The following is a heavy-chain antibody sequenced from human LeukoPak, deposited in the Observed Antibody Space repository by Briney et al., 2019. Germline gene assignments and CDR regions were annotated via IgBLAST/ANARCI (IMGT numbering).Heavy chain of an antibody. V-gene: IGHV4-34*01. CDR1: GGSFSGYY. D-gene: IGHD4-17*01. CDR3: ARHGTVTRGNAFDI. Sequence: PSETLSLTCAVYGGSFSGYYWSWIRQPPGKGLEWIGEINHSGSTNYNPSLKSRITISVDTSKNQFSLKLSSVTAANTAVYYCARHGTVTRGNAFDIWGQGTMVTVSS. CDR2: INHSGST. J-gene: IGHJ3*02.